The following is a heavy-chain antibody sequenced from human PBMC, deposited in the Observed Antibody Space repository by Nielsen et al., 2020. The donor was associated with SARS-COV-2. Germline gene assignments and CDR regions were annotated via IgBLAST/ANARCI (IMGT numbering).Heavy chain of an antibody. CDR3: TRVAEQQLVLGNWFDP. D-gene: IGHD6-13*01. V-gene: IGHV3-23*03. CDR2: IYGSGSSS. J-gene: IGHJ5*02. Sequence: GGSLRLSCAASGSTFSSSAMSWLRQAPGKGLEWVPLIYGSGSSSYYADSVKGRFTIPRDNSKKTLYLQMTSLRPEDTAVYYCTRVAEQQLVLGNWFDPWGQGTLVTVSS. CDR1: GSTFSSSA.